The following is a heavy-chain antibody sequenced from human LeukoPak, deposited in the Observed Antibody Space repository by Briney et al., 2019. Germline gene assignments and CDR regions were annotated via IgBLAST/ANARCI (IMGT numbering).Heavy chain of an antibody. D-gene: IGHD3-22*01. CDR1: GYTFTSYG. V-gene: IGHV1-18*01. J-gene: IGHJ4*02. CDR3: ARSSRTMIVADY. Sequence: ASVKVSCKASGYTFTSYGISWVRQAPGQGLEWMGWISAYNGSTNYAQKLQGRVTMTTDTSTSTAYMELRSLRSDDTAVYYCARSSRTMIVADYWGQGTLVTVSS. CDR2: ISAYNGST.